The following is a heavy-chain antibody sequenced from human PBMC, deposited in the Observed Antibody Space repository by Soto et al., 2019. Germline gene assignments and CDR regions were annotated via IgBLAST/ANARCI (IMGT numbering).Heavy chain of an antibody. CDR3: ARGGFSTIFGVELSYNWFDP. J-gene: IGHJ5*02. V-gene: IGHV1-2*04. CDR1: GKPLTRSY. Sequence: GASGKVPWKASGKPLTRSYIHWGGQAPGKRVERMGWINPNSGGTNYAQKFQGWVTMTRDTSISTAYMELSRLRSDDTAVYYCARGGFSTIFGVELSYNWFDPWGQGTLVTVSS. D-gene: IGHD3-3*01. CDR2: INPNSGGT.